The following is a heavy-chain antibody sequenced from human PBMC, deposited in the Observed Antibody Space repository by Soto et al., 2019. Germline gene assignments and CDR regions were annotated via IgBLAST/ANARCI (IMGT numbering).Heavy chain of an antibody. D-gene: IGHD3-10*01. CDR2: IYHSGST. CDR3: ARDAPTMVRGVMAAFDI. J-gene: IGHJ3*02. CDR1: GGSISSSSYY. V-gene: IGHV4-39*07. Sequence: PSETLSLTCTVSGGSISSSSYYWGWIRQPPGKGLEWIGTIYHSGSTYYSSSLKSRVTISLDTSKNQFSLKMRSLTAADTAVYFCARDAPTMVRGVMAAFDIWGQGTRVTVSS.